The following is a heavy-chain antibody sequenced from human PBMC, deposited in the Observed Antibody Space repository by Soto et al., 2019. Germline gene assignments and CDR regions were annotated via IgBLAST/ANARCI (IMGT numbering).Heavy chain of an antibody. CDR3: ARERGYCSGGSCRRADAFDI. CDR2: INPNSGGT. CDR1: GSTFKNLG. J-gene: IGHJ3*02. V-gene: IGHV1-2*04. Sequence: ASVTVSCKASGSTFKNLGMHWVRQAPGQGLEWMGWINPNSGGTNYAQKFQGWVTMTRDTSISTAYMELSRLRSDDTAVYYCARERGYCSGGSCRRADAFDIWGQGTMVTVSS. D-gene: IGHD2-15*01.